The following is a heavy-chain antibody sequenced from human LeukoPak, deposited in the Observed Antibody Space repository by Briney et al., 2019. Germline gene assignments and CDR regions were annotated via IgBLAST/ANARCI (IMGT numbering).Heavy chain of an antibody. D-gene: IGHD1-14*01. CDR3: ARDPPDTWVNGRSDY. J-gene: IGHJ4*02. V-gene: IGHV3-21*01. CDR2: ISSRSSYI. Sequence: GGPLSLFCGACGFPLRSYSMLGLRPAPGRGVEGVASISSRSSYIHYADSVKCRFTISRDNAKNSLYLQMHSLRAEDTAVYYCARDPPDTWVNGRSDYWGQGTLVTVSS. CDR1: GFPLRSYS.